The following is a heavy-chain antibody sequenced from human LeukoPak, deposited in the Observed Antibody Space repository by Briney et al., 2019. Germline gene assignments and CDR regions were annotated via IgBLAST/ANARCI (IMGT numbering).Heavy chain of an antibody. Sequence: GGSLRLSCAASGFTFTSYTMNWVRQAPGKGLEWVSAISGSGGRTYHADSVKGRFTISRGNSKNTLYLQMNSLRVEDTAVYYCAKGYRYNWNYDAFDIWGQGTMVTVSS. CDR3: AKGYRYNWNYDAFDI. D-gene: IGHD1-7*01. CDR1: GFTFTSYT. V-gene: IGHV3-23*01. CDR2: ISGSGGRT. J-gene: IGHJ3*02.